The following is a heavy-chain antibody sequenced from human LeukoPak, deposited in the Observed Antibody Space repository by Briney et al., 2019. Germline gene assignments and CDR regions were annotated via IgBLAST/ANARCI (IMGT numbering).Heavy chain of an antibody. Sequence: GGSLRLSCAASGFTFSSYSMNWVRQAPGKGLEWVSSISSSNSYIYYADSVKGRFTISRHNAKNSLYLQMNSLRAEDTAVYYCARDLLGWELHYFDYWGQGTLVTVSS. CDR3: ARDLLGWELHYFDY. V-gene: IGHV3-21*01. J-gene: IGHJ4*02. D-gene: IGHD1-26*01. CDR2: ISSSNSYI. CDR1: GFTFSSYS.